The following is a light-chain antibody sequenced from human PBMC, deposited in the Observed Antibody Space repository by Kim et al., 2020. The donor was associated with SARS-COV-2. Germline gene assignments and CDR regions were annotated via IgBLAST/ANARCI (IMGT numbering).Light chain of an antibody. CDR3: SSRDSSGYVL. CDR1: SLRSYY. J-gene: IGLJ2*01. V-gene: IGLV3-19*01. Sequence: ELTQDPAVSVALGQTVRITCQGDSLRSYYASWYQQKPGQAPIVVISGKNDRPSGIPDRFSGSSSGNTASLTITGAQAEDEADYCCSSRDSSGYVLFGGGTKLTVL. CDR2: GKN.